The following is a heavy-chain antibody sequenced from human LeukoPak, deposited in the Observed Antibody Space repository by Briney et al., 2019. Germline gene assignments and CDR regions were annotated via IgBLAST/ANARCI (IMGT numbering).Heavy chain of an antibody. CDR2: IYYSGST. Sequence: GSLRLSCAASGFTFSSYAMSWIRQPPGKGLEWIGYIYYSGSTNYNPSLKSRVTISVDTSKNQFSLKLSSVTAADTAVYYCARGGIAAAGLHYWYFDLRGRGTLVTVSS. CDR3: ARGGIAAAGLHYWYFDL. D-gene: IGHD6-13*01. CDR1: GFTFSSYA. V-gene: IGHV4-59*01. J-gene: IGHJ2*01.